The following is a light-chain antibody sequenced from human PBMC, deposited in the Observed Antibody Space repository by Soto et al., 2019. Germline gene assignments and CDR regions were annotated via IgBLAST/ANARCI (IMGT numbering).Light chain of an antibody. J-gene: IGKJ1*01. Sequence: DLQMTQSPSTLPASLGDRVTIXXRASQSISSWLAWYQQKPGKAPKLXIYDASSLESGVPSRFSGSGSGTEFTLTISSLQPDDFATYYCQHYNSYSEAFGQGTKVDIK. CDR2: DAS. CDR3: QHYNSYSEA. V-gene: IGKV1-5*01. CDR1: QSISSW.